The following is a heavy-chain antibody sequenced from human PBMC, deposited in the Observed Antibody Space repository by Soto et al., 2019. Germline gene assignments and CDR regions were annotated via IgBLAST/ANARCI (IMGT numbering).Heavy chain of an antibody. Sequence: SVKVSCKASGGTFSSYAISWVRQAPGQGLEWMGGIIPIFGTANYAQKFQGRVTITADESTSTAYMELSSLRSEDTAVYYCAREDPYYDILTGYYNGLYFDYWGQGTLVTVSS. CDR2: IIPIFGTA. D-gene: IGHD3-9*01. V-gene: IGHV1-69*13. J-gene: IGHJ4*02. CDR1: GGTFSSYA. CDR3: AREDPYYDILTGYYNGLYFDY.